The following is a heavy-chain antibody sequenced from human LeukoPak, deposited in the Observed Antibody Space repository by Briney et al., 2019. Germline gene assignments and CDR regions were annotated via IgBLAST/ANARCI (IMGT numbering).Heavy chain of an antibody. CDR1: GFTFSSYR. Sequence: PGGSLRLSCAASGFTFSSYRMNWVRQAPGKGLEWVSSISSTSTSIYHADSVKGRFTISRDNTKNSLYLQMDSLRADDTAVYYCARGFRAFDFWGQGTVVTVSS. J-gene: IGHJ3*01. CDR2: ISSTSTSI. CDR3: ARGFRAFDF. V-gene: IGHV3-21*01.